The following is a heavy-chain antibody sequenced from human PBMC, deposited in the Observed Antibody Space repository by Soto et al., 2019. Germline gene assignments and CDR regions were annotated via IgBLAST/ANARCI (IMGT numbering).Heavy chain of an antibody. J-gene: IGHJ4*02. CDR1: GFTFSSYA. Sequence: PGGSLRLSCAASGFTFSSYAMHWVRQAPGKGLEYVSAISSNGGSTYYADSVKGRFTISRDNSKNTLYLQMSSLRAEDTAVYYCVNWFGEYYDILTGPYYFDYWGQGTLVTVSS. CDR3: VNWFGEYYDILTGPYYFDY. V-gene: IGHV3-64D*08. CDR2: ISSNGGST. D-gene: IGHD3-9*01.